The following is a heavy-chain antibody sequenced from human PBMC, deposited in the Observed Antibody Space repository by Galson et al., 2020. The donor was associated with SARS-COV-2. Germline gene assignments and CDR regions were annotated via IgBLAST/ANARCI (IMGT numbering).Heavy chain of an antibody. CDR1: GYTFTGYY. Sequence: ASVKVSCKASGYTFTGYYIHWVRQAHGQGLEWMGWINPDSGGTKYAQKFQGRVSMTRDTSISTGYMELSRLRSDDTAVYYCARARVRAAAGRLNYYYYGMDVWGQGTTVTVSS. J-gene: IGHJ6*02. V-gene: IGHV1-2*02. CDR2: INPDSGGT. CDR3: ARARVRAAAGRLNYYYYGMDV. D-gene: IGHD6-13*01.